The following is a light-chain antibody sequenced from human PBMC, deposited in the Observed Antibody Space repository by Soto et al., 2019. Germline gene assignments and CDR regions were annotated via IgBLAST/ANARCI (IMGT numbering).Light chain of an antibody. Sequence: EIAFAQFPGPPSLSPSERATPSWKASQTLSNSFIAWYQHKPGQAPRLLVYDTSTRATGIPDRYSGSGSGTDFTLTISRLEPEDFAVFFCQQYGTSEIIFGQGTRLEIK. CDR3: QQYGTSEII. CDR1: QTLSNSF. J-gene: IGKJ5*01. CDR2: DTS. V-gene: IGKV3-20*01.